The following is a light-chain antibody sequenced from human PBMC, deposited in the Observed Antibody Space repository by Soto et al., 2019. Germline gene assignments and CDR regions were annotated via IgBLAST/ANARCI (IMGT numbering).Light chain of an antibody. CDR1: QSLVHSDGNTY. CDR3: TQATHFPRT. Sequence: DIVMSQTPLSSPVTLGQPASISCRSRQSLVHSDGNTYLSWLQQRPGQSPRLLIYKISKRFSGVPDRFSGTGAGTDFTLKISRVEAEDVGVYYGTQATHFPRTFGQGTKVEIK. V-gene: IGKV2-24*01. J-gene: IGKJ1*01. CDR2: KIS.